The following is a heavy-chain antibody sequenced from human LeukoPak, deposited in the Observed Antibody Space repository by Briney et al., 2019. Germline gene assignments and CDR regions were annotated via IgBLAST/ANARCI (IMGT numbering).Heavy chain of an antibody. CDR3: AREGGLGYCSSTSCYGFNWFDP. D-gene: IGHD2-2*01. J-gene: IGHJ5*02. V-gene: IGHV1-2*02. CDR1: GYTFTGYY. Sequence: ASVKVSCKASGYTFTGYYMHWVRQAPGQGLEWMGWINPNSGGTNYAQKFQGRVTMTRDTSISTAYMELSRLRSDDTAVYYCAREGGLGYCSSTSCYGFNWFDPWGQGTLVTVSS. CDR2: INPNSGGT.